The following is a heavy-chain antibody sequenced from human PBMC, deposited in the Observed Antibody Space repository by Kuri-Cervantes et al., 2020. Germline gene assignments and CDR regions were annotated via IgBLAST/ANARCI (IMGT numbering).Heavy chain of an antibody. D-gene: IGHD3-16*02. J-gene: IGHJ4*02. CDR2: ISSSSSTI. CDR1: GFTFSSYS. V-gene: IGHV3-48*02. CDR3: AREEGGYDYVWGSYRYTGDFDY. Sequence: ESLKISCAASGFTFSSYSMNWVRQAPGKGLEWVSYISSSSSTIYYADSVKGRFTISRDNAKNSLYLQMNSLRDEDTAVYYCAREEGGYDYVWGSYRYTGDFDYWGQGTLVTVSS.